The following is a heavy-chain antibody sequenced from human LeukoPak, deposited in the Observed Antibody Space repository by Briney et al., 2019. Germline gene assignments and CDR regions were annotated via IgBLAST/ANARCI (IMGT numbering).Heavy chain of an antibody. Sequence: PSETLSLTCSVSNGSISTYYWSWIRQSPGTGLEWIGYISYGGATTYNPSLKRRVTISVDSPKNHFSLRLTSLTAADTALYYCARHGGTLDYFDSWGPGSLVTVSS. CDR3: ARHGGTLDYFDS. D-gene: IGHD1-26*01. J-gene: IGHJ4*02. CDR1: NGSISTYY. V-gene: IGHV4-59*08. CDR2: ISYGGAT.